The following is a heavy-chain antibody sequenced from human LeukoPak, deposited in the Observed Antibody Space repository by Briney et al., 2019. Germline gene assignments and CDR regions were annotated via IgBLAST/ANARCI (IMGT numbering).Heavy chain of an antibody. CDR1: GFSFGSYG. CDR2: ISGSSGTI. J-gene: IGHJ4*02. Sequence: GGSLRLSCAASGFSFGSYGMNWVRQAPGKGLEWVSYISGSSGTIYYSDSVEGRFTISRDNARNSLYLQMSSLRAEDTAVYYCVIAYSSSENWRFDYWGQGTLVTVSS. CDR3: VIAYSSSENWRFDY. V-gene: IGHV3-48*04. D-gene: IGHD1-1*01.